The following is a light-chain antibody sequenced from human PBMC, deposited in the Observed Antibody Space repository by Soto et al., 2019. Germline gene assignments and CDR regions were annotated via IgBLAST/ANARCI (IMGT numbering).Light chain of an antibody. Sequence: EIVLTQSPGTLSLSPRERATLSCRASQSVSSSQLGWYQQKPGQAPRLLVYAASTRATGIPDRFTGSGSGTDFTLTISRLEPEDFAVYYCEQYGRSPLVTFGQGTRLEIK. CDR2: AAS. CDR3: EQYGRSPLVT. J-gene: IGKJ5*01. CDR1: QSVSSSQ. V-gene: IGKV3-20*01.